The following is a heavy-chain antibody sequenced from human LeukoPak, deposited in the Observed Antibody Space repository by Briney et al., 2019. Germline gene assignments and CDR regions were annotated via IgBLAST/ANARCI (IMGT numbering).Heavy chain of an antibody. CDR2: IRGSGEST. Sequence: GGTLRLSCAASGFTFKKYDMTWVRQAPGKGLEWVAGIRGSGESTCYSDSVKGRFTISRDNAENKVYLLMNSLRAEDTAIYYCATYRQVLLPFESWGQGTLITVSS. J-gene: IGHJ4*02. CDR3: ATYRQVLLPFES. V-gene: IGHV3-23*01. CDR1: GFTFKKYD. D-gene: IGHD2-8*02.